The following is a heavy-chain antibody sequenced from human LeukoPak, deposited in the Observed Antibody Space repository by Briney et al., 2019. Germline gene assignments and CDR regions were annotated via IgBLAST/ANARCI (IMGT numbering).Heavy chain of an antibody. J-gene: IGHJ5*02. V-gene: IGHV3-21*01. CDR2: ISSSSSYI. CDR3: ARAGRRGSGFDP. Sequence: GGSLRLSCAASGFTFSSYSMNWVRQAPGKGLEWVSSISSSSSYIYYADSVKGRFTISRDSAKNSLYLQVNSLRAEDTAVYYCARAGRRGSGFDPWGQGTLVTVSS. D-gene: IGHD3-10*01. CDR1: GFTFSSYS.